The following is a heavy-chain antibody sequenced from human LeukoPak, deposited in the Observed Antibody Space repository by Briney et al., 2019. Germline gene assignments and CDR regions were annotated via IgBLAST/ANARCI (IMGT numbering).Heavy chain of an antibody. D-gene: IGHD6-19*01. J-gene: IGHJ4*02. CDR3: ARFLSVAGTF. CDR1: GGSISSSSYY. CDR2: IYHSGST. V-gene: IGHV4-39*07. Sequence: SETLSLTCTVSGGSISSSSYYWGWMRQPPGKGLEWLGSIYHSGSTYYNPSLKSRVTISVDTSKNQFSLKLSSVTAADTALYYCARFLSVAGTFWGQGTLVTVSS.